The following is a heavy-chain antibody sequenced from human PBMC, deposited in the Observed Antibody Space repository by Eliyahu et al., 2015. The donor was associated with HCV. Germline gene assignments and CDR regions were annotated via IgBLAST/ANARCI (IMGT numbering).Heavy chain of an antibody. CDR1: GFTFGDFA. D-gene: IGHD4-17*01. CDR3: AKDYVRRGVGFYGNWYFDP. Sequence: EVXLVESGXGLVQPGRSLXLSXVASGFTFGDFAFWVSGITWNSGYITYADXVRGRFTISRDNAKNSVYLQMNSLGAEDTALYFCAKDYVRRGVGFYGNWYFDPWGRGTLVTVSS. J-gene: IGHJ2*01. V-gene: IGHV3-9*01. CDR2: ITWNSGYI.